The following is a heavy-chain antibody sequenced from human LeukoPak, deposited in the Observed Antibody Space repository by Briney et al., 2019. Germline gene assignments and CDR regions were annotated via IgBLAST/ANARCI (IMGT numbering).Heavy chain of an antibody. CDR1: GYTFTGYY. Sequence: GASVKVSCKASGYTFTGYYMYWVRQAPGQGLEWMGWINPNSGGTNYAQKFQGWVTMTGDTSISTAYMELSRLRSDDTAVYYCASGGWSTAGTLSLDYWGQGTLVTVSS. D-gene: IGHD6-13*01. J-gene: IGHJ4*02. V-gene: IGHV1-2*04. CDR2: INPNSGGT. CDR3: ASGGWSTAGTLSLDY.